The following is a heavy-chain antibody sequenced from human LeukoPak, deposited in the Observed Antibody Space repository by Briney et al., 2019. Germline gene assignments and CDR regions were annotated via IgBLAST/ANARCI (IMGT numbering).Heavy chain of an antibody. J-gene: IGHJ4*02. D-gene: IGHD3-22*01. V-gene: IGHV1-24*01. CDR2: SDPEDGET. CDR3: ATSPYDSSGYSCSG. CDR1: GYTLTELS. Sequence: ASVKVSCKVSGYTLTELSMHWVRQAPGKGLEWMGGSDPEDGETIYAQKFQGRVTMTEDTSTDTAHMELSSLRSEDTAVYYCATSPYDSSGYSCSGWGQGTLVTVSS.